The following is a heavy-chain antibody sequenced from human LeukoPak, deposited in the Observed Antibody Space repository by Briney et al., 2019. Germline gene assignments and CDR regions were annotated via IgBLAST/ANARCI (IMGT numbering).Heavy chain of an antibody. CDR2: ISGSGGST. J-gene: IGHJ4*01. D-gene: IGHD6-19*01. V-gene: IGHV3-23*01. CDR1: GFTFSSYA. CDR3: ATVDRIALARSFDT. Sequence: GGSLRLSCAASGFTFSSYAMSWVRQAPGKGLEWVSAISGSGGSTYYADSVKGRFTISTDHSKHPLYLQIKSLRPEAPAAYHCATVDRIALARSFDTSGPGTLVTASS.